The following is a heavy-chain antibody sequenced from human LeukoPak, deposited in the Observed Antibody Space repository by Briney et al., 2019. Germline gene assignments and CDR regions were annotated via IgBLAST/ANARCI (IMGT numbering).Heavy chain of an antibody. CDR2: IHYDGSNN. Sequence: GGSLRLSCAASGFTFSTYAMHWVRQAPGKGLEWVAFIHYDGSNNYYADSVKGRFTISRDNSKNTLYLQMNTLRADDTAVYYCAKDHGSSDWYYFDYWGQGTLVTVSS. J-gene: IGHJ4*02. D-gene: IGHD6-13*01. CDR1: GFTFSTYA. CDR3: AKDHGSSDWYYFDY. V-gene: IGHV3-30*02.